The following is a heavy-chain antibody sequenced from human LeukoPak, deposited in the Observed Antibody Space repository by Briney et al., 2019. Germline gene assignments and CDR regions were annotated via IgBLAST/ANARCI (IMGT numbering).Heavy chain of an antibody. V-gene: IGHV4-61*02. D-gene: IGHD6-13*01. CDR2: IYTSGSA. CDR1: GGSISSGSYY. Sequence: SETLSLTCTVPGGSISSGSYYWSWIRQPAGKGLEWIGRIYTSGSANYNPSLKSRVTMSLDTSKNQFSLKLSSVTAADTAVYYCARSRGIISDSTLDYWGQGTLVTVSS. CDR3: ARSRGIISDSTLDY. J-gene: IGHJ4*02.